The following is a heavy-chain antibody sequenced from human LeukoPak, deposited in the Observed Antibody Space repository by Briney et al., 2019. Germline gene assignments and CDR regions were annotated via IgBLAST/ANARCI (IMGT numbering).Heavy chain of an antibody. D-gene: IGHD3-10*01. Sequence: GGSLRLSCAASGFTFSTYWMSWVRQAPGKGLEWVANIKQDGSEKYYVDSVKGRFTISRDNAKNSLYLQMNSLRAEDTAVYYCARLDRQKYYYGSGSYYNFYFDYWGQGTLVTVSS. J-gene: IGHJ4*02. V-gene: IGHV3-7*01. CDR3: ARLDRQKYYYGSGSYYNFYFDY. CDR1: GFTFSTYW. CDR2: IKQDGSEK.